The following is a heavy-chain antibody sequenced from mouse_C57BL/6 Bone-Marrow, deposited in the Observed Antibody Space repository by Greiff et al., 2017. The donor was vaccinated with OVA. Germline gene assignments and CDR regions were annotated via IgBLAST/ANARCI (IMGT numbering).Heavy chain of an antibody. V-gene: IGHV1-82*01. CDR1: GYAFSSSW. Sequence: VQVVEPGPELVKPGASVKISCKASGYAFSSSWMNWVKQRPGQGLEWIGRIYPGDGDTNYNGKFKGKATLTAAKSSSTAYMQLSSLTSEDSAVYCCARPSTVARLYCCGYWGQGTTLTVSS. CDR3: ARPSTVARLYCCGY. J-gene: IGHJ2*01. D-gene: IGHD1-1*01. CDR2: IYPGDGDT.